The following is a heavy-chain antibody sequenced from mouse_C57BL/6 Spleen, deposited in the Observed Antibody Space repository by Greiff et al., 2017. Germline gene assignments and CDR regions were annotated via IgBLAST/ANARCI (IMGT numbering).Heavy chain of an antibody. CDR3: ARRQNWDYFDY. V-gene: IGHV5-9*01. CDR1: GFTFSSYT. D-gene: IGHD4-1*01. CDR2: ISGGGGNT. Sequence: EVQLVESGGGLVKPGGSLKLSCAASGFTFSSYTMSWVRQTPEKRLEWVATISGGGGNTYYPDSVKGRFTISRDNAKNTLYLQMSSLRSEDTALYYCARRQNWDYFDYWGQGTTLTVSS. J-gene: IGHJ2*01.